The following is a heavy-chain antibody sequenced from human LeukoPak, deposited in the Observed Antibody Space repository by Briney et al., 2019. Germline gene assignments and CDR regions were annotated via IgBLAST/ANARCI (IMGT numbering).Heavy chain of an antibody. Sequence: GGSLRLSCAASGFTFSSYPMNWVRQAPGKGLEWVSSISTSNSYIYYADSVKGRFTISRDNSKNTLYLQMNSLRAEDTAVYYCAFSWNFDYWGQGTLVTVSS. CDR1: GFTFSSYP. D-gene: IGHD6-13*01. CDR3: AFSWNFDY. J-gene: IGHJ4*02. V-gene: IGHV3-21*04. CDR2: ISTSNSYI.